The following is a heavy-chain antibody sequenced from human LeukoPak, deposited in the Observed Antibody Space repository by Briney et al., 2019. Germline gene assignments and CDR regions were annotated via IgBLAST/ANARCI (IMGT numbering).Heavy chain of an antibody. CDR3: ARVGGYCSSTSCYNWFDP. D-gene: IGHD2-2*01. CDR2: INHSGST. V-gene: IGHV4-34*01. J-gene: IGHJ5*02. Sequence: PSETLSLTCAVYGGSFSGYYWSWIRQPPGKGLEWIGEINHSGSTNYNPSLKSRVTISVDTSKNQFSLKLSSVTAADTAVYYCARVGGYCSSTSCYNWFDPWGQGTLVTVSS. CDR1: GGSFSGYY.